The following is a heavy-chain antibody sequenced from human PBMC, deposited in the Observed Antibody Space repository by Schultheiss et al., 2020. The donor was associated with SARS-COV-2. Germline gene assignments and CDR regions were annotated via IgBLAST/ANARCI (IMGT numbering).Heavy chain of an antibody. CDR3: ARGAMGWQQWLVRFDY. CDR1: GFTFSSYA. Sequence: GGSLRLSCAASGFTFSSYAMSWVRQAPGKGLEWVSAISGSGGSTYYSDSVKGRFTMSRDNSKNTLYLQMSSLRAEDTAVYYCARGAMGWQQWLVRFDYWGQGTLVTVSS. J-gene: IGHJ4*02. V-gene: IGHV3-23*01. CDR2: ISGSGGST. D-gene: IGHD6-19*01.